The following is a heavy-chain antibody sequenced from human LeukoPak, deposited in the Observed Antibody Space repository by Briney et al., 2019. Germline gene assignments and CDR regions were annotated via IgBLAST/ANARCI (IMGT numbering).Heavy chain of an antibody. CDR1: GFTFSDYY. CDR2: ISSGSSYT. D-gene: IGHD2-15*01. Sequence: PGGSLRPSCAASGFTFSDYYMSWIRQAPGKGLEWVSDISSGSSYTNYAESVQGRFSISRDNAKNSLFLQMTSLRVEDTAVYYCAKTKRYCSGGSCYWPSDFWGQGTLVTVSS. CDR3: AKTKRYCSGGSCYWPSDF. V-gene: IGHV3-11*03. J-gene: IGHJ4*02.